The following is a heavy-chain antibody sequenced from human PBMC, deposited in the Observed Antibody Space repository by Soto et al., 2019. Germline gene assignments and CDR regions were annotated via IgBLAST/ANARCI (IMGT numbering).Heavy chain of an antibody. CDR2: IVPIFGTT. V-gene: IGHV1-69*12. CDR1: GGSFTNYA. D-gene: IGHD3-22*01. CDR3: ARDSGRDSSGYLDF. J-gene: IGHJ4*02. Sequence: QVHLVQSGAEVRKPGSSVKVSCKASGGSFTNYAINWVRQAPGQGLEWMGGIVPIFGTTNYAQQFQGRVTITADESTSIAHLELSSLTSQETAVYYCARDSGRDSSGYLDFWGQGTLVTVSS.